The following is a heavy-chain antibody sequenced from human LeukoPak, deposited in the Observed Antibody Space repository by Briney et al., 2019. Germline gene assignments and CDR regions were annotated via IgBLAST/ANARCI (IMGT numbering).Heavy chain of an antibody. Sequence: ASVKVSFQASGFPFTDHYIHWVRQGPGQGLEGMGYIGPHSTFTSSPQEFQGRVTMTRDASMSTAYMELTRLTSDDTAVYYCVREGEGPLSKDFDYWGQGTLVTVSS. CDR2: IGPHSTFT. J-gene: IGHJ4*02. D-gene: IGHD2/OR15-2a*01. V-gene: IGHV1-2*02. CDR1: GFPFTDHY. CDR3: VREGEGPLSKDFDY.